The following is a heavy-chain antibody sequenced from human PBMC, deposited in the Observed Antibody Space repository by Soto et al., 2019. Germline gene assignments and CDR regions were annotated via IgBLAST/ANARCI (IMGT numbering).Heavy chain of an antibody. D-gene: IGHD3-9*01. V-gene: IGHV4-4*02. CDR1: GASISTSYW. CDR2: IHYSGAT. CDR3: TRALLKSLDY. Sequence: QVQLQESGPGLVKPSGTLSLTCAVSGASISTSYWWSWVRQPPGKGLEWIGEIHYSGATHYNPSLKSRVTISLDKSKNQFSLNLNSVTAADTAMYYCTRALLKSLDYWGQGTLVTVSS. J-gene: IGHJ4*02.